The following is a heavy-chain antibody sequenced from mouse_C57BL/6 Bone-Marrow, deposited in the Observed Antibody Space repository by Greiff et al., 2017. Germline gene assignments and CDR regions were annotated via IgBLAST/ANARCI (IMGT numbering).Heavy chain of an antibody. CDR3: ARWRDGYSYWYFDV. V-gene: IGHV1-50*01. J-gene: IGHJ1*03. CDR2: IDPSDSYT. CDR1: GYTFTSYW. D-gene: IGHD2-3*01. Sequence: VQLQQPGAELVKPGASVKLSCKASGYTFTSYWMQWVKQRPGQGLEWIGEIDPSDSYTNYNQKFKGKATLTVDTSSSTAYMQLSSLTSEDSAVYYCARWRDGYSYWYFDVWGKGTTVTVSS.